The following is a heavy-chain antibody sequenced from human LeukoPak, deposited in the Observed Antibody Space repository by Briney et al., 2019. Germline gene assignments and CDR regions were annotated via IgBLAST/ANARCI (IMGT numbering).Heavy chain of an antibody. Sequence: SETLSLTCTVSGGSISRGGYYWSWIRQHPGKGLEWIGYIYYSGSTYYNPSLKSRVTISVDTSKNQFSLKLSSVTAADTAVYYCARAVGQLGGHFDYWGKGTLVTVSS. CDR3: ARAVGQLGGHFDY. V-gene: IGHV4-31*03. D-gene: IGHD6-6*01. CDR2: IYYSGST. CDR1: GGSISRGGYY. J-gene: IGHJ4*02.